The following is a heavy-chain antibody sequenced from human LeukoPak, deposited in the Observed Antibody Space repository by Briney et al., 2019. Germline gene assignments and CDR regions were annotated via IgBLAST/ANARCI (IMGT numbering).Heavy chain of an antibody. CDR2: MNPNSGNT. D-gene: IGHD3-9*01. CDR1: VYTFTSYD. V-gene: IGHV1-8*01. J-gene: IGHJ6*02. Sequence: GASVKVSCKASVYTFTSYDINWVRQATGQGLEWMGWMNPNSGNTGYAQKSQGRVTMTRNTSISTAYMELSSLRSEDTAVYYCARDFPYYDILTGYRNYYYGMDVWGQGTTVTVSS. CDR3: ARDFPYYDILTGYRNYYYGMDV.